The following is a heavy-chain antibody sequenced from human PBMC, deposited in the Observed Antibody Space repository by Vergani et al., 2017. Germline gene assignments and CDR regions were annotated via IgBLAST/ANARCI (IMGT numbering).Heavy chain of an antibody. CDR1: GGSITSGSFY. D-gene: IGHD3-10*01. CDR3: ARDSWTSELRGVYWFDT. Sequence: QVQLHESGPGLVKLSQTLSLTCTVSGGSITSGSFYWSWIRQPAGKGLEWIGRIHSSGTTNYNPSLKSRVTLSVDTSKNQLSLRMTSVTAADTAVYYCARDSWTSELRGVYWFDTWGQGTLVSVSS. V-gene: IGHV4-61*02. J-gene: IGHJ5*02. CDR2: IHSSGTT.